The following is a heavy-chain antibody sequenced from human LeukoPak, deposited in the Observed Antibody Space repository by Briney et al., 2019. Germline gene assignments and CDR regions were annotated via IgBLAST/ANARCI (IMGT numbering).Heavy chain of an antibody. CDR2: IYYSGST. CDR1: GGSISSYY. CDR3: ARTKPGIAAAVTDY. J-gene: IGHJ4*02. D-gene: IGHD6-13*01. Sequence: SETLSLTCTVSGGSISSYYWSWIRQPPGKGLEWIGYIYYSGSTNYNPSLKSRVTISVDTSKNQFSLKLSSVTAADTAVYYCARTKPGIAAAVTDYWGQGTLVTVSS. V-gene: IGHV4-59*01.